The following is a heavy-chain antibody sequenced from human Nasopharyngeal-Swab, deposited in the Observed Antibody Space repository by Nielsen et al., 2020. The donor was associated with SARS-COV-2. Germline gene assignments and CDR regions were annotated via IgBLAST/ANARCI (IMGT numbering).Heavy chain of an antibody. CDR2: ISYDGSNK. CDR1: GFTFSSYA. D-gene: IGHD4-17*01. Sequence: GESLKISCAASGFTFSSYAMHWVRQAPGKGLEWVAVISYDGSNKYYADSVKGRFTISRDNSKNTLYLQMNSLRAEDTAVCYCASPGLWYGDYEPFDYWGQGTLVTVSS. V-gene: IGHV3-30-3*01. J-gene: IGHJ4*02. CDR3: ASPGLWYGDYEPFDY.